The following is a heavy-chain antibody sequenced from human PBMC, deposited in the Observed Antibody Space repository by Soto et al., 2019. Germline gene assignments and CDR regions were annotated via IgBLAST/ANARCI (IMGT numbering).Heavy chain of an antibody. CDR3: ARVTLKAGNWFDP. V-gene: IGHV1-2*02. CDR2: INPKSRGT. Sequence: QVQLVQSGAEVKKPGASVKVSCKASGYTFTDYFIHWVRQAPGQGFEWMGWINPKSRGTNYAQKCQGKVTMTRDTSNSTAYMELRGLRSDDTAVYYCARVTLKAGNWFDPWGQGTLVTVSS. CDR1: GYTFTDYF. J-gene: IGHJ5*02.